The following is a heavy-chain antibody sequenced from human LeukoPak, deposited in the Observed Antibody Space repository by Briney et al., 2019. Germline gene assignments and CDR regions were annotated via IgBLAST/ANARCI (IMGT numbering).Heavy chain of an antibody. CDR3: ARAGYYDSSGYRVSYMDV. CDR1: GGSFSGYY. Sequence: PSETLSLTCAVYGGSFSGYYWSWIGQPPGKGLEWIGEINHSGSTNYNPSLKSRVTISVDTSKNQFSLKLSSVTAADTAVYYCARAGYYDSSGYRVSYMDVWGKGTTVTVSS. D-gene: IGHD3-22*01. J-gene: IGHJ6*03. V-gene: IGHV4-34*01. CDR2: INHSGST.